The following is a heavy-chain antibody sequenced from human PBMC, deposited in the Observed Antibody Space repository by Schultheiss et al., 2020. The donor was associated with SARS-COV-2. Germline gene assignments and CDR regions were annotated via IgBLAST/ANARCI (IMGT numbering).Heavy chain of an antibody. J-gene: IGHJ4*02. CDR3: AGSGYRYGARW. CDR1: GGSISSGGYS. CDR2: IYYSGST. D-gene: IGHD5-18*01. Sequence: SETLSLTCAVSGGSISSGGYSWSWFRQPPGKGLEWIGYIYYSGSTNYNPSLKSRVITSVDTSKNQFSLKLSSVTAADTAVYYCAGSGYRYGARWWGQGTLVTVSS. V-gene: IGHV4-61*08.